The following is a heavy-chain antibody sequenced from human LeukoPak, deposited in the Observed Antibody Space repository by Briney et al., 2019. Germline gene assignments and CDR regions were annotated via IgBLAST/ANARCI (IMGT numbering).Heavy chain of an antibody. Sequence: GGSLRLSCAASGFTVDDYGMSWVRHAPGKGLEWVSGINWNGGSTGYADPVKGRFTISRDNAKNSLYLQMNSLRAEDTALYYCARGGHYYYYMDVWGKGTTVTVSS. J-gene: IGHJ6*03. V-gene: IGHV3-20*04. CDR3: ARGGHYYYYMDV. CDR1: GFTVDDYG. CDR2: INWNGGST.